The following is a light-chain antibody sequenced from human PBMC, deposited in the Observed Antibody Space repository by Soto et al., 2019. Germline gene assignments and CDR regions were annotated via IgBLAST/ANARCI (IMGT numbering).Light chain of an antibody. CDR1: SSDVGNYNY. V-gene: IGLV2-14*01. CDR2: DVS. Sequence: QSVLTQPASVSGSPGQSITISCTGTSSDVGNYNYVSWYQQHPGKAPKLMIYDVSNRPSGVSNRFSGSKSGNTASLTISGLQAEDEADYYCSSYTSSSTRGVVFGGGTKLTVL. CDR3: SSYTSSSTRGVV. J-gene: IGLJ2*01.